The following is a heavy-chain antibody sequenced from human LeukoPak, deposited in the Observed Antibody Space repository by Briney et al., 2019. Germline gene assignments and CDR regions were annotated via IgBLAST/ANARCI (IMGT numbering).Heavy chain of an antibody. CDR3: AKDGTSGMWDC. D-gene: IGHD1-1*01. Sequence: GGSLRLSCAASGFNFNTNAMSWVRQAPGKGLEWVAAISGSGGSTYYADSVRGRFTISRDNSKNTLYLQMNSLRAEDTAVYYCAKDGTSGMWDCWGQGTLVTVSS. J-gene: IGHJ4*02. CDR1: GFNFNTNA. V-gene: IGHV3-23*01. CDR2: ISGSGGST.